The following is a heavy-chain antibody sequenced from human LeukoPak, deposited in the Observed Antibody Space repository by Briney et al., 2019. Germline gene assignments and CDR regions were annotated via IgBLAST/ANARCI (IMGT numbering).Heavy chain of an antibody. J-gene: IGHJ6*03. Sequence: GGSLRLSCAASGFTFSSYNMNWVRQAPGKGLEWVSSISSSNSYIYYADSVKGRFTISRDNAKNSLYLQVNSLRAEDTAVYYCARDLLGYNYYYMDVWGKGTTVTVSS. CDR1: GFTFSSYN. CDR3: ARDLLGYNYYYMDV. V-gene: IGHV3-21*01. CDR2: ISSSNSYI. D-gene: IGHD3-16*02.